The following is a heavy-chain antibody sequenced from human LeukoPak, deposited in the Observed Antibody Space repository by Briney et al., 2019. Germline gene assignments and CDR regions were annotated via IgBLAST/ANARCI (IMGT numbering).Heavy chain of an antibody. V-gene: IGHV3-43*02. CDR2: ISGDGVST. Sequence: GGSLRLSCVASGLXIADFAIHRVRQAPGKGLEWVSLISGDGVSTFYADSVKGRFSISRDNSKNSLYLEMNSLRTEDAAMYYCAKESGKFDYWGQGTLVAVSS. CDR1: GLXIADFA. J-gene: IGHJ4*02. CDR3: AKESGKFDY.